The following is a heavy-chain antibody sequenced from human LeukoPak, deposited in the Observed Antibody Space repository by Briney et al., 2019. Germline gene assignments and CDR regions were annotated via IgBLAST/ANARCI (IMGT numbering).Heavy chain of an antibody. V-gene: IGHV3-23*01. J-gene: IGHJ4*02. Sequence: PGGSLRLSCAASGFTFSDYYMSWIRQAPGKGLEWVSAISISGDRTYYAHSVKGRFTISRDNSKNTVYLQMNSLRAEDTAVYYCANEIRPNDYWGQGTLVTVSS. CDR2: ISISGDRT. D-gene: IGHD4-17*01. CDR1: GFTFSDYY. CDR3: ANEIRPNDY.